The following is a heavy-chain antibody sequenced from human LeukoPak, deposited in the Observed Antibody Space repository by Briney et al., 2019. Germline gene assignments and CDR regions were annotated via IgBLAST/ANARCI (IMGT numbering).Heavy chain of an antibody. Sequence: QPGGSLRLSCAASGFTFSSYWMHWVRQAPGKGLVWVSRINTDGSSTSYADSGKGRFTISRDNAKNTLYLQMNSLRAEDTAVYYCASGLHYGGNSTRANWFDPWGQGTLVTVSS. D-gene: IGHD4-23*01. J-gene: IGHJ5*02. CDR2: INTDGSST. CDR1: GFTFSSYW. CDR3: ASGLHYGGNSTRANWFDP. V-gene: IGHV3-74*01.